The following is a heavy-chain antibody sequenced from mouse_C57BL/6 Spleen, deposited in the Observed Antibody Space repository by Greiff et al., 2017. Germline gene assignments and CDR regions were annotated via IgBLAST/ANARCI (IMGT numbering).Heavy chain of an antibody. CDR2: IDPSDSYT. D-gene: IGHD4-1*01. CDR1: GYTFTSYW. J-gene: IGHJ4*01. CDR3: ARWALTGVEAKMDY. V-gene: IGHV1-69*01. Sequence: QVQLQQPGAELVMPGASVKLSCKASGYTFTSYWMHWVKQRPGQGLEWIGEIDPSDSYTNYNQKFKGKSTLTVDKSSSTAYMQLSSLTSEDSAVYYCARWALTGVEAKMDYWGQGTSVTVCS.